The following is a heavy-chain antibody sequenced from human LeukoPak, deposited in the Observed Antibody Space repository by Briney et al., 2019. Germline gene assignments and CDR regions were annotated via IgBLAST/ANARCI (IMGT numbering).Heavy chain of an antibody. Sequence: SETLSLTCNVSGGSISSYYWSWIRQPAGKGLEWIGRINTSGTSNYNPSLRSRVTMSVDTSKNQFSLNLTSVTAADTAVYYCAREGKRWLHNSFDYWGQGTLVTVSS. CDR3: AREGKRWLHNSFDY. CDR2: INTSGTS. CDR1: GGSISSYY. J-gene: IGHJ4*02. V-gene: IGHV4-4*07. D-gene: IGHD5-24*01.